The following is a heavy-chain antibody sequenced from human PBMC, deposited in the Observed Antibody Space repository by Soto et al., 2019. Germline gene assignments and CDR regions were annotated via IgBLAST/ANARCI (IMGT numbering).Heavy chain of an antibody. CDR1: GFTFSDHY. CDR2: TRNKANSYTT. V-gene: IGHV3-72*01. Sequence: PGGSLRLSCAASGFTFSDHYMDWVRQAPGKGLEWVGRTRNKANSYTTEYAASVKGRFTISRDDSKNSLYLQMNSLKTEHTAVYYCARELMPTVTYFHYWGQGTLVTVSS. D-gene: IGHD4-17*01. CDR3: ARELMPTVTYFHY. J-gene: IGHJ4*02.